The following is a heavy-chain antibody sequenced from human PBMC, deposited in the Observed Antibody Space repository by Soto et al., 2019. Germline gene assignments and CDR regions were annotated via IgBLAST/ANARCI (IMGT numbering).Heavy chain of an antibody. D-gene: IGHD6-19*01. J-gene: IGHJ6*02. V-gene: IGHV4-39*01. CDR1: GGSISSSSYY. CDR2: IYYSGST. CDR3: ARPTGYSSGWYPEYYYYGKDV. Sequence: SETLYRTCTVSGGSISSSSYYWGWIRQPPGKGVEWIGSIYYSGSTYYNPSLKRRVTISVDTCKNQFSLKLSSVTAADTAVYYCARPTGYSSGWYPEYYYYGKDVWGQGTTVTDSS.